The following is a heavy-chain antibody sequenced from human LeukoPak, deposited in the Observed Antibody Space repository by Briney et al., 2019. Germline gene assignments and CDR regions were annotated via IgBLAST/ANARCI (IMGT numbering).Heavy chain of an antibody. D-gene: IGHD3-3*01. V-gene: IGHV3-21*01. CDR1: GFTFSSYS. Sequence: GGSLRLSCAASGFTFSSYSMNWVRQAPGKGLGWVSSISSSSSYIYYADSVKGRFTISRDNSKNTLYLQMDSLRAEDTAVYYCARDRAWNYFDYWGQGTLVTVSS. J-gene: IGHJ4*02. CDR3: ARDRAWNYFDY. CDR2: ISSSSSYI.